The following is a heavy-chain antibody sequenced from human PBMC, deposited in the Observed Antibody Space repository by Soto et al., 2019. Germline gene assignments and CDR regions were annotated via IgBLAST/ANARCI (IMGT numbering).Heavy chain of an antibody. J-gene: IGHJ5*02. Sequence: GGSLRLSCAASGFTFSNYAMHWVRQAPGQGLDWVAAISYDGSSKHYADSVKGRFTISRDSSKNTLYLEMSSLRAEDTAVYYCARAQYSSSRSGNINWFDPWGQGTLVTVSS. CDR2: ISYDGSSK. CDR1: GFTFSNYA. V-gene: IGHV3-30*03. D-gene: IGHD6-6*01. CDR3: ARAQYSSSRSGNINWFDP.